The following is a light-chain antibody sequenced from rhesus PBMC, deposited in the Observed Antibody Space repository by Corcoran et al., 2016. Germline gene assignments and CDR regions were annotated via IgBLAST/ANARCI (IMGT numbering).Light chain of an antibody. J-gene: IGKJ3*01. Sequence: EIVVTQSPATLSLSPGERAILSCRASQSVGSVLAWYQQNPGQAPWFLIYGASSRATGIPDRFSGSGSGTDFTLTISSLGPEDVGVYYCQQSSNLFTFGPGTKLDIK. V-gene: IGKV3-24*04. CDR2: GAS. CDR1: QSVGSV. CDR3: QQSSNLFT.